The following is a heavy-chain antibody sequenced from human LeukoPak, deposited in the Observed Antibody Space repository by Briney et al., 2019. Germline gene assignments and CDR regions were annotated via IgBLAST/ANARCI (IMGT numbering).Heavy chain of an antibody. CDR2: INHSGST. J-gene: IGHJ4*02. CDR1: GGSFSGYY. CDR3: ARTGLRYFDWLPHYFDY. V-gene: IGHV4-34*01. Sequence: PSETLSLTCAVYGGSFSGYYWSWLRQPPGKGLEWIGEINHSGSTNYNPSLKSRVTISVDTSKDQFSLKLTSVTAADTAVYYCARTGLRYFDWLPHYFDYWGQGTLVTVSS. D-gene: IGHD3-9*01.